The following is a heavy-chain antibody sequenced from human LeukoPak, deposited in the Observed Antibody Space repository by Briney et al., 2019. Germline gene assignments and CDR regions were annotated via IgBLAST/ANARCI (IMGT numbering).Heavy chain of an antibody. CDR1: GFTFSSYN. Sequence: GGSLRLSCAASGFTFSSYNMNWVRQAPGKGLEWVSSITSGSSYIYYADSVKGRFTISRDNAKNSLYLQMNSLRAEDTAVYYCASRGGTRLYYYYMDVWGKGTTVTVSS. J-gene: IGHJ6*03. V-gene: IGHV3-21*01. CDR3: ASRGGTRLYYYYMDV. D-gene: IGHD2-15*01. CDR2: ITSGSSYI.